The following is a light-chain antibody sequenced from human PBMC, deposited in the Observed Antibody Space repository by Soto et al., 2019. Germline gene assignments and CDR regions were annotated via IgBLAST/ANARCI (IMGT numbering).Light chain of an antibody. V-gene: IGLV1-40*01. CDR1: SSNIGAGYD. J-gene: IGLJ3*02. CDR3: QAYDNSRSAWV. Sequence: QSLLTQPPSVSGAPGQRVTVSCAGSSSNIGAGYDVHWYQQLPGSAPQLLIYGNDNRPSGVPDRFSGSKSDTSASLAITGLQAEDEGDYYCQAYDNSRSAWVFGGGTKLTVL. CDR2: GND.